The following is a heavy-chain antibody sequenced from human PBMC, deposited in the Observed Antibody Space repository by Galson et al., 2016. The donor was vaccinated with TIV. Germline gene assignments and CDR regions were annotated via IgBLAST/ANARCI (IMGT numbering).Heavy chain of an antibody. Sequence: SLRLSCAASGLTFNKYGMAWVRQAPGKGLELVSAINGPGVTTHYADSVKDRFTVPRDNLGNTLYLQMNSLSAYDTAVYYCAKLRGELYYYDSTGYYFFDSWGQRILVTVSS. CDR3: AKLRGELYYYDSTGYYFFDS. CDR1: GLTFNKYG. D-gene: IGHD3-22*01. CDR2: INGPGVTT. V-gene: IGHV3-23*01. J-gene: IGHJ4*02.